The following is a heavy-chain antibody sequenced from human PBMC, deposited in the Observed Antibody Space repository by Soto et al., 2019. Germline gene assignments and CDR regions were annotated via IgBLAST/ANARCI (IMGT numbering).Heavy chain of an antibody. V-gene: IGHV1-8*01. CDR1: GYTFTSYD. CDR3: ARVVGVLEWLLFDY. Sequence: QVQLVQSGAEVKKPGASVKVSCKASGYTFTSYDIHWVRQATGQGLEWMGWMNPNSGNTGYAQKFQGRVTMTRNTSISTAYMELSSLRSEDTAVYYCARVVGVLEWLLFDYWGQGTLVTVSS. CDR2: MNPNSGNT. D-gene: IGHD3-3*01. J-gene: IGHJ4*02.